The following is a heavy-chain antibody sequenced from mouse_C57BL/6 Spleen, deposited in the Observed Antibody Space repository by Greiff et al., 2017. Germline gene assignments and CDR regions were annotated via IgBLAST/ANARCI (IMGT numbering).Heavy chain of an antibody. D-gene: IGHD2-10*01. Sequence: VQLQQSGPELVKPGASVKISCKASGYTFTDYYMNWVKQSHGKSLEWIGDINPNNGGTSYNQKFKGKATLTVDTSSSTAYMELRSLTSEDSAVYYCARSTYYGNWGWFAYWGQGTLVTVSA. J-gene: IGHJ3*01. CDR2: INPNNGGT. CDR1: GYTFTDYY. V-gene: IGHV1-26*01. CDR3: ARSTYYGNWGWFAY.